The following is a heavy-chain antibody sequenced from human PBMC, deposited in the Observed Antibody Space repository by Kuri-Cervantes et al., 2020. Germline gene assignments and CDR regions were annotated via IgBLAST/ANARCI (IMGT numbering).Heavy chain of an antibody. CDR1: GYTFTDYY. D-gene: IGHD7-27*01. CDR3: AKSQGGPGDREVDS. Sequence: AGVKVSCKASGYTFTDYYMHSVRQAPGQGLEWMGWISPNSGGTKYAQKFQGTVTMTRDKSISTAYMELSRLRSDDTAVYYCAKSQGGPGDREVDSWGQGTLVTVSS. V-gene: IGHV1-2*02. J-gene: IGHJ4*02. CDR2: ISPNSGGT.